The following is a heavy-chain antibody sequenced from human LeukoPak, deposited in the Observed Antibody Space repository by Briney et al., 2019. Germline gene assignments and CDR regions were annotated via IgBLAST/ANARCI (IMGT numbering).Heavy chain of an antibody. CDR2: IRYDGSNK. CDR3: ASPPSVYSSSILFDY. D-gene: IGHD6-6*01. Sequence: GGSLRLSCAASGFTFSSYGMHWVRQAPGKGLEWVAFIRYDGSNKYYADSVKGRFTISRDNSKNTLYLQMNSLRAEDTAVYYCASPPSVYSSSILFDYWGQGTLVTVSS. J-gene: IGHJ4*02. CDR1: GFTFSSYG. V-gene: IGHV3-30*02.